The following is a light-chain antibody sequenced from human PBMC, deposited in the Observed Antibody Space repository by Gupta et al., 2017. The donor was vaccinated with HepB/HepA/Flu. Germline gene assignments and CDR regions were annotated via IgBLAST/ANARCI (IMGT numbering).Light chain of an antibody. CDR3: SSFTTSNTYF. CDR2: DVT. CDR1: SSDVGYCNY. Sequence: QSALTQPASVSGSPGQPITIPCTGTSSDVGYCNYVSWYQQHPGKAPKLLIYDVTNRPSWVSTRFSGSKSGSTASLTISGLQAEDEADYYCSSFTTSNTYFFGTGTKVTVL. J-gene: IGLJ1*01. V-gene: IGLV2-14*03.